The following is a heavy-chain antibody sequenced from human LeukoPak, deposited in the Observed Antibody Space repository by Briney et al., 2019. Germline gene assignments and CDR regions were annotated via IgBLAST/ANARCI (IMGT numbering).Heavy chain of an antibody. J-gene: IGHJ4*02. CDR1: GFTFSSYS. CDR3: VLLGYYDILTNYPTKYYFDY. D-gene: IGHD3-9*01. V-gene: IGHV3-21*01. Sequence: GGSLRLSCAASGFTFSSYSMNWVRQAPGKGLEWVSSISSSSSYIYYADSVKGRFTISRDNAKNSLYLQMNSLRAEDTAVYYCVLLGYYDILTNYPTKYYFDYWGQGTLVTVSS. CDR2: ISSSSSYI.